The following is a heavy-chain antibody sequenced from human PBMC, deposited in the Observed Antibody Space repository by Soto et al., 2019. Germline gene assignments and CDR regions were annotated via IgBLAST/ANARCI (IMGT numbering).Heavy chain of an antibody. J-gene: IGHJ6*02. V-gene: IGHV3-74*01. D-gene: IGHD3-22*01. CDR2: INSDGSST. Sequence: EVQLVESGGGLVQPGGSLRLSCAASGFTFSSYWMHWVRQAPGKGLVWVSRINSDGSSTSYADSVKGRFTISRDNVKNTLYLQMNSLRAEDTAVYYCARGYDSSGYTYYYYGMDVWGQGTTVTVSS. CDR3: ARGYDSSGYTYYYYGMDV. CDR1: GFTFSSYW.